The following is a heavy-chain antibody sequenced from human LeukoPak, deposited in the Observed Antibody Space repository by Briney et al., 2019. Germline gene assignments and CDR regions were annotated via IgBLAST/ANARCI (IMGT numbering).Heavy chain of an antibody. CDR2: ISSSSSYT. CDR1: GFTFSDYY. Sequence: GGSLRLSCAASGFTFSDYYMSWIRQAPGKGLEWVSYISSSSSYTNCADSVRGRFTISRDNAKNSLYLQMNSLRAEDTAVYYCARKLTGSFDIWGQGTVVTVSS. CDR3: ARKLTGSFDI. V-gene: IGHV3-11*06. D-gene: IGHD7-27*01. J-gene: IGHJ3*02.